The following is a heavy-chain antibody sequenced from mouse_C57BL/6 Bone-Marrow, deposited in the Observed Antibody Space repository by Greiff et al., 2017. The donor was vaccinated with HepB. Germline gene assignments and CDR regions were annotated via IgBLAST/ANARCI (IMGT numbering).Heavy chain of an antibody. V-gene: IGHV14-4*01. J-gene: IGHJ3*01. CDR3: TTEQAVFAY. CDR1: GFNFTDDY. D-gene: IGHD3-2*02. CDR2: IDPENGDT. Sequence: VQLKQSGAELVRPGASVKLSCTASGFNFTDDYMHWVKQRPEQGLEWIGWIDPENGDTEYASKFQGKAPITADTSSNTAYLQLSSLTSEDTAVYYCTTEQAVFAYWGQGTLVTVSA.